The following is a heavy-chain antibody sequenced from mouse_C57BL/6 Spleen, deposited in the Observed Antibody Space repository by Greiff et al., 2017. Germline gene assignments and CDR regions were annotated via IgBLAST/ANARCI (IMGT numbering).Heavy chain of an antibody. CDR1: GYTFTDYN. V-gene: IGHV1-18*01. CDR3: ARRRADGYYEAWFAY. J-gene: IGHJ3*01. Sequence: VQLQQSGPELVKPGASVKIPCKASGYTFTDYNMDWVKQSHGKSLEWIGDINPNNGGTIYNQKFKGKATLTVDKSSSTAYMELRSLTSEDTAVYYCARRRADGYYEAWFAYWGQGTLVTVSA. CDR2: INPNNGGT. D-gene: IGHD2-3*01.